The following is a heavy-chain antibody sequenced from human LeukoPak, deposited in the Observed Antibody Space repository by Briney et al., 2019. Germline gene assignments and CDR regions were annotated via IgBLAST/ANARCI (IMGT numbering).Heavy chain of an antibody. CDR2: INPNSGGT. CDR3: ARVFPRMVVVPAARGQFDY. Sequence: ASVKVSCKASGYTFTGYYMHWVRQAPGQGLEWMGWINPNSGGTNYAQKFQGRVTMTRDTSISTAYMELSRLRSDDTAVYYCARVFPRMVVVPAARGQFDYWGQGTLVTVSS. V-gene: IGHV1-2*02. J-gene: IGHJ4*02. CDR1: GYTFTGYY. D-gene: IGHD2-2*01.